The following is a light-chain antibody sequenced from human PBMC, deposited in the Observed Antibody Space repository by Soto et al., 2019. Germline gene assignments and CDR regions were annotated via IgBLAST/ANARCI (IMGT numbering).Light chain of an antibody. J-gene: IGKJ4*01. Sequence: DIVMTQAPDSLAVSLGERATINCKSSQSVLYSSDNKNYLAWYQQKPGQPPKLLIYWASTRDSGVSDRFSGSGSVTDFTLTISSLQAEDVAVYFCQQYFTSLTFGGGTKVEIK. CDR2: WAS. V-gene: IGKV4-1*01. CDR3: QQYFTSLT. CDR1: QSVLYSSDNKNY.